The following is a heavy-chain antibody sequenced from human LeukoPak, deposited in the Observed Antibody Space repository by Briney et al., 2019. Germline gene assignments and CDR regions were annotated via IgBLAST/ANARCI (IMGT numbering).Heavy chain of an antibody. CDR2: INHSDNS. Sequence: SETLSLTCAVSGYSISSVYDWDWIRQPPGKGLEWGWSINHSDNSRYKPSLTSRVSISVDTAKNQISLKLTSVTAADPAVYYCARDPSSGYYGSFHYFDYWAQGTLVTVSS. CDR1: GYSISSVYD. J-gene: IGHJ4*02. CDR3: ARDPSSGYYGSFHYFDY. D-gene: IGHD3-22*01. V-gene: IGHV4-38-2*02.